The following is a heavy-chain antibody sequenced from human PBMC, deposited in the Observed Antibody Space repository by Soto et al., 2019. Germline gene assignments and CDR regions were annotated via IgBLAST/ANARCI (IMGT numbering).Heavy chain of an antibody. CDR3: ARMATFGSLNCFDS. Sequence: ASVKVSCKASRYIFTNNDVRWVRPPTGQGLEWMGWMNPGSGDTGYAQKSQGRVTMTRDISIATAYTELSSLRSDDTAIYYCARMATFGSLNCFDSWGQGTLVTVSS. CDR1: RYIFTNND. J-gene: IGHJ5*01. D-gene: IGHD3-16*01. CDR2: MNPGSGDT. V-gene: IGHV1-8*01.